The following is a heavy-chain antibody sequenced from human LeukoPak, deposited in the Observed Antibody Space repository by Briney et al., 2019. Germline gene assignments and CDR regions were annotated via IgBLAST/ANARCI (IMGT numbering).Heavy chain of an antibody. CDR1: GGSISSSSYY. CDR2: IYYSGST. CDR3: ARHSPRAAKASGWYETAKAFDY. D-gene: IGHD6-19*01. J-gene: IGHJ4*02. V-gene: IGHV4-39*01. Sequence: SETLSLTCTVSGGSISSSSYYWGWIRQPPGKGLEWIGSIYYSGSTYYNPSLKSRVTISVDTSKNQFSLKLSSVTAADTAVYYCARHSPRAAKASGWYETAKAFDYWGQGTLVTVSS.